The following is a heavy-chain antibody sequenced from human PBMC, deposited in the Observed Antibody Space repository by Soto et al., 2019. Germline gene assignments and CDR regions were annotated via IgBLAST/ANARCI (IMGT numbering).Heavy chain of an antibody. CDR2: INHSGST. CDR1: GGSFSGYY. D-gene: IGHD2-8*02. CDR3: ARDKITGLFDY. Sequence: SETLSLTCAVYGGSFSGYYWTWIRQPPGTGLEWIGEINHSGSTNYNPSLKSRVTISVDTSKNQFSLKLTSVTAADTAVYYCARDKITGLFDYWGQGTLVNVSS. J-gene: IGHJ4*02. V-gene: IGHV4-34*01.